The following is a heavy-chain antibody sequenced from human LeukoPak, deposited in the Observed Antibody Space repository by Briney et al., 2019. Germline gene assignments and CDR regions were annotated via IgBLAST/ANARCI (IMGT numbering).Heavy chain of an antibody. V-gene: IGHV5-51*01. D-gene: IGHD4-17*01. CDR1: GYRFTSYW. CDR3: ARGRVPHDYGDYFWFDP. CDR2: IYPVDSNT. J-gene: IGHJ5*02. Sequence: GESLKISCKGSGYRFTSYWIAWVRQMPGKGLEWMGIIYPVDSNTRYSPSFQGQVTISADKSIGTAYLQWSSLRASDTAMYYCARGRVPHDYGDYFWFDPWGQGTLVTVSS.